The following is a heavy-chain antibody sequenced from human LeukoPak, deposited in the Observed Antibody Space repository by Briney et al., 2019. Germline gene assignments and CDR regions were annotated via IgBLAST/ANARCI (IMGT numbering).Heavy chain of an antibody. V-gene: IGHV1-18*04. D-gene: IGHD6-13*01. Sequence: GASVKVSCEASGYTFTSYGISWVRQAPGQGLEWMGWISAYNGNTNYAQNLQDRVFMNTDTTTSTAYMELRSLRSDDTAVYYCARYPLSYSGNWHYYFDYWGQGTLVTVSS. CDR2: ISAYNGNT. CDR3: ARYPLSYSGNWHYYFDY. CDR1: GYTFTSYG. J-gene: IGHJ4*02.